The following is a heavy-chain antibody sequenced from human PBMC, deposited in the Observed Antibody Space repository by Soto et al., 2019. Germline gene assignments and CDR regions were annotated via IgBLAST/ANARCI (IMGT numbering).Heavy chain of an antibody. CDR1: GFTFSSYD. CDR3: ARAKYSGYDAALGY. D-gene: IGHD5-12*01. Sequence: EVQLVESGGGLVQPGGSLSLSCAASGFTFSSYDMHWVRQATGKGLEWVSAIGTAGDTYYPGSVKGRFTISSENTKNSLYLQMNSLSAGATAAYYCARAKYSGYDAALGYWGQGTLVTVSS. V-gene: IGHV3-13*01. J-gene: IGHJ4*02. CDR2: IGTAGDT.